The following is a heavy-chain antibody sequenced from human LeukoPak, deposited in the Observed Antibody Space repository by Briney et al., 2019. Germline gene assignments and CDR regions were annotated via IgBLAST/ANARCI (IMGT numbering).Heavy chain of an antibody. CDR2: IYYSGYT. CDR1: GGSISSYY. J-gene: IGHJ4*02. V-gene: IGHV4-59*12. Sequence: PSETLSLTCTVSGGSISSYYWSWIRQPPGKGLEWIGYIYYSGYTNYNPSLKSRVTISVDTSKNQFSLKLSSVTAADTAVYYCARGRGYSSSWYNYWGQGTLVTVSS. CDR3: ARGRGYSSSWYNY. D-gene: IGHD6-13*01.